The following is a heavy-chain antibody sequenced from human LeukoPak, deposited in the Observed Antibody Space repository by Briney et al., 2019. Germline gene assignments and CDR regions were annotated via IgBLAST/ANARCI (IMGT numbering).Heavy chain of an antibody. Sequence: GASVKVSCKTSGYIFTDYYMHWVRQAPGQGLEWMGWINPNSGGTSSAQKFQGRVTMTRDMSITTVYMEVSWLTSDDTAIYYCARADRLDGGPYLIGPWGQGTLVTVSS. V-gene: IGHV1-2*02. CDR2: INPNSGGT. J-gene: IGHJ5*02. D-gene: IGHD2-21*01. CDR1: GYIFTDYY. CDR3: ARADRLDGGPYLIGP.